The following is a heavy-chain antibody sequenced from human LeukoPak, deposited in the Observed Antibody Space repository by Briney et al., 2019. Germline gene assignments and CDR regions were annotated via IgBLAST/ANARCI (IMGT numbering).Heavy chain of an antibody. D-gene: IGHD5-12*01. J-gene: IGHJ6*03. CDR2: ISYDGTNK. Sequence: GGSLRLSCAASGFTFSSYAMHWVRQAPGKGLEWVALISYDGTNKYYADSVKGRFTISRDNSKNTLYLQMNSLRAEDTAVYYCAREHSGYDFPGRDYYYMDVWGKGTTVTVSS. CDR3: AREHSGYDFPGRDYYYMDV. CDR1: GFTFSSYA. V-gene: IGHV3-30*04.